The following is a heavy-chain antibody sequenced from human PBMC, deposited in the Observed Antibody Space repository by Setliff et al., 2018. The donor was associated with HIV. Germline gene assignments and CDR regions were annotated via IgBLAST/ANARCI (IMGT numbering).Heavy chain of an antibody. Sequence: SGPTLVNPTQTLTLTCTFSAFSLTSTRVAVGWIRQPPGKALEWLALIYWDDDKHYTPSLKSRLTITKDTSKNQVVLTMTNVDPVDTATYYCARMGSGSYSMYYFDYWGQGTLVTVSS. V-gene: IGHV2-5*02. CDR3: ARMGSGSYSMYYFDY. J-gene: IGHJ4*02. D-gene: IGHD1-26*01. CDR1: AFSLTSTRVA. CDR2: IYWDDDK.